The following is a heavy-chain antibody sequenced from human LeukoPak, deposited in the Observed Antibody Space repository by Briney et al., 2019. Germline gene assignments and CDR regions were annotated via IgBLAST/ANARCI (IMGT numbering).Heavy chain of an antibody. CDR3: ARDGSGQLLSPGPYYYYYMDV. D-gene: IGHD2-2*01. CDR1: GYTFTGYY. V-gene: IGHV1-2*02. Sequence: ASVKVSCKASGYTFTGYYMHWVRQAPGQGLEWMGWINPNSGGTNYAQKFQGRVTMTRDTSISTAYMELSRLRSDDTAVYYCARDGSGQLLSPGPYYYYYMDVWGKGTTVTVSS. CDR2: INPNSGGT. J-gene: IGHJ6*03.